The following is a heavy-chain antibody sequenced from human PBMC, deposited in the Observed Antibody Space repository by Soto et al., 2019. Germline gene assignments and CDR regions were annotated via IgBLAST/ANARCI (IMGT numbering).Heavy chain of an antibody. J-gene: IGHJ6*01. CDR3: VRDSVTTSDSDYGMDV. D-gene: IGHD4-17*01. CDR2: GSHSGSS. CDR1: GYSISSGYY. V-gene: IGHV4-38-2*02. Sequence: SETLSLTCAVSGYSISSGYYWGWIRQPPGMGLEWIGSGSHSGSSYYNPSLKSRVTISVDPSKNQFSLKLTAVPAADTVMYYCVRDSVTTSDSDYGMDVWRQGTTVTVS.